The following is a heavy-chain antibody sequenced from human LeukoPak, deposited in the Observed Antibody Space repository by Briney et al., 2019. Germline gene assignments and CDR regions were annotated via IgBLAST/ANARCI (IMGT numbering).Heavy chain of an antibody. Sequence: ASVKVSCKASGYTFTGYFMHWVRQAPGQGLEWMGWIKTNSGGTKYAQKFQGRVTMTRDTSISTAYMELTRLRSDDTAVYYCARGRAANPAGLDYWGQGNPGHRLL. V-gene: IGHV1-2*02. J-gene: IGHJ4*02. D-gene: IGHD6-25*01. CDR1: GYTFTGYF. CDR2: IKTNSGGT. CDR3: ARGRAANPAGLDY.